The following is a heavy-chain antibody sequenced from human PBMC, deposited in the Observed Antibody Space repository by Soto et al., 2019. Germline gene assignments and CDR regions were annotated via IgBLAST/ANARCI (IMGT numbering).Heavy chain of an antibody. J-gene: IGHJ4*02. V-gene: IGHV3-73*01. CDR3: STPGYSNYDSAY. D-gene: IGHD5-12*01. Sequence: PGGSLRLSCAASGFTLSGSVIYWVRQPSGKGLEWVGRIRSRSNGYATAYAASVRGRFTISRDDSKNTAYLQMNSLKTEDTAVYYCSTPGYSNYDSAYWGQGTLVTVSS. CDR2: IRSRSNGYAT. CDR1: GFTLSGSV.